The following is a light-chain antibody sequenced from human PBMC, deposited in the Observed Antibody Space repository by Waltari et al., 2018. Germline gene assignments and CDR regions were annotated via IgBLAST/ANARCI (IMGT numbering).Light chain of an antibody. CDR1: QSVFYSSNNRNY. J-gene: IGKJ1*01. Sequence: DIVMTQSPDSLAVSLGERATINCKSSQSVFYSSNNRNYLGWYQHKPGQPPKLLIYWASTRESWVPDRFSGRWSGTDFTLTISSLQAEDVVVYYCQQYYATPRTFGQGTKVEIK. CDR2: WAS. V-gene: IGKV4-1*01. CDR3: QQYYATPRT.